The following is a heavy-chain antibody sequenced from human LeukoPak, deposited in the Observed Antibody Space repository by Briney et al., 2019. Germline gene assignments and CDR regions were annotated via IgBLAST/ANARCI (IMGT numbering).Heavy chain of an antibody. CDR2: ISRGGDSP. CDR3: AKEVYGSGPYYLDY. Sequence: GGSLRLSCAASGFTFSSYAMSWVRQAPGKGLQWVSAISRGGDSPYYADSVKGRFTISRDNSRNTLYLQMNSLRAEDTAIYYCAKEVYGSGPYYLDYWGQGTLVTVSS. V-gene: IGHV3-23*01. D-gene: IGHD3-10*01. CDR1: GFTFSSYA. J-gene: IGHJ4*02.